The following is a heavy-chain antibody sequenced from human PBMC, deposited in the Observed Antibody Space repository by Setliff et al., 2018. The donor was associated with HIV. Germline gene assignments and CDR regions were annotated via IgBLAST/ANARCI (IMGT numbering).Heavy chain of an antibody. V-gene: IGHV4-4*09. CDR3: ARHVGISIGGTRGDFDC. CDR1: GGSMSPYY. D-gene: IGHD6-13*01. Sequence: PSETLSLTYTVSGGSMSPYYWSWIRQPPGKGLEWIGYIFSSGSTNYNPSLKSRVTISVDTSKNQFSLRLSSVTAADTAMYYCARHVGISIGGTRGDFDCWGQGTLVTVSS. CDR2: IFSSGST. J-gene: IGHJ4*02.